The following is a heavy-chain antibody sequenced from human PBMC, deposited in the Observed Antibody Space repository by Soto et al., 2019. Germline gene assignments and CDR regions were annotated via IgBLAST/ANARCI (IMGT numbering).Heavy chain of an antibody. CDR1: GGYISSYY. CDR2: IYYSGST. Sequence: PSETLSLTCTGSGGYISSYYWSWIRQPPGKGLEWIGYIYYSGSTNYNPSLKSRVTISVDTSKNQFSLKLSSVTAADTAVYYCARGVLGTTVTPYYFDYWGQGTLVTVSS. CDR3: ARGVLGTTVTPYYFDY. D-gene: IGHD4-4*01. V-gene: IGHV4-59*01. J-gene: IGHJ4*02.